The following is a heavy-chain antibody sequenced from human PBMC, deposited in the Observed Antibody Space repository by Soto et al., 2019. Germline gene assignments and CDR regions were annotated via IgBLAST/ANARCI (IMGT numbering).Heavy chain of an antibody. CDR1: GFTFSSYS. J-gene: IGHJ4*02. D-gene: IGHD6-13*01. CDR3: ARDSSSWLY. Sequence: EVQLVESGGGLVQPGGSLRLSCAASGFTFSSYSMNWVRQAPGKGLEWVSYISSSSSTIYYADSVKGRFTISRDNVKNSLYLQMNSLRAEDTAVYYCARDSSSWLYWGQGTLVTVSS. CDR2: ISSSSSTI. V-gene: IGHV3-48*04.